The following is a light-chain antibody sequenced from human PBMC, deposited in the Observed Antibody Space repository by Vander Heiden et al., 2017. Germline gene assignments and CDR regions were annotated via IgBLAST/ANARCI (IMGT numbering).Light chain of an antibody. CDR1: QSLLHSNGYNY. CDR2: LGS. CDR3: MQALQTPRT. J-gene: IGKJ1*01. V-gene: IGKV2-28*01. Sequence: DIAMTHSPPSLPVTLAEPASISCRSSQSLLHSNGYNYLDWYLQKPGHSPQLLIYLGSNRASGVPDRFSGSGSGTDFTLKISRVEAEDVGVYYCMQALQTPRTFGQGTKVEIK.